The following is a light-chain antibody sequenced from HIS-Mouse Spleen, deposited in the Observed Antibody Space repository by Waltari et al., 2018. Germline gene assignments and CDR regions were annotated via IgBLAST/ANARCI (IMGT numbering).Light chain of an antibody. J-gene: IGLJ2*01. CDR2: EDS. V-gene: IGLV3-10*01. Sequence: SSELTQPPSVSVSPGQTARITCSGDALPKKSAYWYQQKSGQAPVLVIYEDSKRPSGIPGRFSGSRSGTMATLTSSGDQVEDEADYYCYSTDSSGNHRVFGGGTKLTVL. CDR3: YSTDSSGNHRV. CDR1: ALPKKS.